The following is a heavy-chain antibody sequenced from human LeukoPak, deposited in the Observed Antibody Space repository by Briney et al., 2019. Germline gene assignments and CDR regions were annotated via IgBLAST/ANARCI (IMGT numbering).Heavy chain of an antibody. Sequence: PGGSLRLSCAASGFTFSSYALTCVRQAPGKGLEWVSSIGSGGGSTYYTDSVKGRFTISRDNSKNTVYLQMNSLRAEDTAVYYCAKDDYGDFLFDYWGQGTLVTVSS. CDR3: AKDDYGDFLFDY. CDR1: GFTFSSYA. D-gene: IGHD4-17*01. V-gene: IGHV3-23*01. CDR2: IGSGGGST. J-gene: IGHJ4*02.